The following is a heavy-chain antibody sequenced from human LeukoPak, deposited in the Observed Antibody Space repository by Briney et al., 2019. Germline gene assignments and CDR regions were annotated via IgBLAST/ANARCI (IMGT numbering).Heavy chain of an antibody. J-gene: IGHJ3*02. CDR2: IITPGGTR. CDR1: GFPFSDYY. Sequence: PGGPLRLSCAASGFPFSDYYMSWIPQAPGKGLDCLSYIITPGGTRYYADSVKGGFTISRDNAKNSLYLRMNSLRAEDTAVYYCAGYSSGWFGAFHIWGQGTMVTVSS. D-gene: IGHD6-19*01. V-gene: IGHV3-11*04. CDR3: AGYSSGWFGAFHI.